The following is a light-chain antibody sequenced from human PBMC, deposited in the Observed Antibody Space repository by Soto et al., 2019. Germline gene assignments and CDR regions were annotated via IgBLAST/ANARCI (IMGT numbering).Light chain of an antibody. V-gene: IGLV2-8*01. CDR1: SRDIGGYNY. Sequence: QSVLTQPPAASGSPGQSVTISCTGTSRDIGGYNYVSWYQQHPGKAPKLIIYEVSKRPSGVPDRFSGFKSGNTASLTVSGLQAEDEADYYCTSYAGSNNLVFGGGTKLTVL. CDR3: TSYAGSNNLV. J-gene: IGLJ3*02. CDR2: EVS.